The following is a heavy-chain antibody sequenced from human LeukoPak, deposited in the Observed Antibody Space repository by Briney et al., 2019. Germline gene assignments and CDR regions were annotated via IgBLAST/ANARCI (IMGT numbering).Heavy chain of an antibody. V-gene: IGHV1-46*01. J-gene: IGHJ4*02. Sequence: ASVKVSCKASRYTFTSYYMHWMRQAPGQGPEWMGIINPRGGSTDYAQKFQGRITMTSDTSTSTVYMELNSLRSDDTAVYFCARVGSAAATADYWGQGTLVTVSS. CDR3: ARVGSAAATADY. CDR1: RYTFTSYY. D-gene: IGHD6-25*01. CDR2: INPRGGST.